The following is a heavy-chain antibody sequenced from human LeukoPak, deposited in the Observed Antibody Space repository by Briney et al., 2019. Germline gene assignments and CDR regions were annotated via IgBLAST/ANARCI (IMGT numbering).Heavy chain of an antibody. V-gene: IGHV4-59*01. CDR1: GGSIRRYY. CDR3: ASSGYYSYWFDP. D-gene: IGHD3-22*01. CDR2: IYYSGST. Sequence: SETLSLTCTVSGGSIRRYYWSWIRQPPGKGLEWIGYIYYSGSTNYNPSLKSRVTISVDASKNQFPLKLSYVTAADTAVYYCASSGYYSYWFDPWGQGTLVTVSS. J-gene: IGHJ5*02.